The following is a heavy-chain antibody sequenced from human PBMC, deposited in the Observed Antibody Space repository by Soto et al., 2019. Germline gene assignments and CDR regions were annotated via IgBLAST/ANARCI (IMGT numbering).Heavy chain of an antibody. Sequence: PGGSLRLSCAASGFTFSSYAMSWVRQAPGKGLEWVSAISGSGGSTYYADSVKGRFTISRDNSKNTLYLQMNSLRAEDTAVYYYAEDGGIVTGPLPRFDGWGQGTRVTVS. J-gene: IGHJ4*02. V-gene: IGHV3-23*01. D-gene: IGHD3-9*01. CDR1: GFTFSSYA. CDR3: AEDGGIVTGPLPRFDG. CDR2: ISGSGGST.